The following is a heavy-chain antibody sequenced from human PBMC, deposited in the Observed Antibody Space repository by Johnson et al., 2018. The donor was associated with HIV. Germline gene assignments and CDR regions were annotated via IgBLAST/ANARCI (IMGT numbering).Heavy chain of an antibody. CDR3: AKAQRGEEQWPRGDAVEI. CDR1: GFTFDDYA. Sequence: EVQLVESGGGLVQPGRSLRLSCAASGFTFDDYAMHWVRQAPGKGLEWVSGISWNSGSIGYADSVKGRFTISRDNAKNSLYLQMNSLRAEDTALYYCAKAQRGEEQWPRGDAVEIWGQGTMVTVSS. J-gene: IGHJ3*02. D-gene: IGHD6-19*01. V-gene: IGHV3-9*01. CDR2: ISWNSGSI.